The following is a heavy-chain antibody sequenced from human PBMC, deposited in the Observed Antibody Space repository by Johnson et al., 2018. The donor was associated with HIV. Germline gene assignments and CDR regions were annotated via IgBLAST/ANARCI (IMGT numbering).Heavy chain of an antibody. CDR2: IYRGGST. D-gene: IGHD6-6*01. CDR1: GFTFSDYY. Sequence: VQLVESGGGLVKPGGSLRLSCAASGFTFSDYYMSWVRQAPGKGLEWVSVIYRGGSTYYEETVKGRLTIARDNSKNTLYLQMNSLRAEDTAVDYCARRLSSSPWRTSDAFDIWGQGTMVTVSS. CDR3: ARRLSSSPWRTSDAFDI. V-gene: IGHV3-66*01. J-gene: IGHJ3*02.